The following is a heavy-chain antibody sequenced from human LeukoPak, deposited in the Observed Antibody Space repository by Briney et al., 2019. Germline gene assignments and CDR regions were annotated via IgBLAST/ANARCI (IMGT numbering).Heavy chain of an antibody. Sequence: ASVKVSCKASGYTFTSYDINWVRQATGQGLEWMGWMNPNSGNTGYAQKFQGRVTITRNTSISTAYMELSSLRSEDTAVYYCARGRVLLWFGEPNWFDPWGQGTLVTVSS. V-gene: IGHV1-8*03. CDR1: GYTFTSYD. CDR3: ARGRVLLWFGEPNWFDP. D-gene: IGHD3-10*01. J-gene: IGHJ5*02. CDR2: MNPNSGNT.